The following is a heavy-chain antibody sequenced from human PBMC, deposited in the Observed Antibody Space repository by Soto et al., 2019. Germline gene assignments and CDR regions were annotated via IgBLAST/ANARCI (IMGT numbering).Heavy chain of an antibody. D-gene: IGHD3-22*01. V-gene: IGHV3-74*01. CDR3: ARDRVGGYYYDYFDY. CDR2: INTDGSGT. Sequence: GGSLRLSCAASGFTFSSDWMHWVRQAPGKGLVWVSRINTDGSGTTYADSVKGRFTISRDNSKNTLYLQMNSLRAEDTAVYYCARDRVGGYYYDYFDYWGQGTLVTVSS. CDR1: GFTFSSDW. J-gene: IGHJ4*02.